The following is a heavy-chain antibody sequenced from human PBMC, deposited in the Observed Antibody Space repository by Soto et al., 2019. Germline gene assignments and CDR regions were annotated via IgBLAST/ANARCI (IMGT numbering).Heavy chain of an antibody. J-gene: IGHJ4*02. D-gene: IGHD3-10*01. CDR3: AGSRTRGVISDY. V-gene: IGHV4-59*01. Sequence: QVQLQASGPGLVKPSETLSLSCPVSVGSISGYYWSWIRQPPGKGLEWIGYIYDSVTTNYNPSLKRRVTISVDTSKNQFSLKLTSVTAADTAVYYCAGSRTRGVISDYWGQGTLVTVSS. CDR1: VGSISGYY. CDR2: IYDSVTT.